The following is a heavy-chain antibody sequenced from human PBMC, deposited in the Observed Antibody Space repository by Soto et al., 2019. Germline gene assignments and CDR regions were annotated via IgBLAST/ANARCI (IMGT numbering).Heavy chain of an antibody. J-gene: IGHJ6*02. D-gene: IGHD3-22*01. Sequence: ASVKVSCKASGYTFTSYGISWVRQASGQGLEWMGWISAYSGNTNYAQKLQGRVTITTDTSTSTAYMELRSLRSDDTAVYYCAKLYYYDSSGYPLDYGMDVWGQGTTVTVSS. CDR1: GYTFTSYG. CDR2: ISAYSGNT. V-gene: IGHV1-18*01. CDR3: AKLYYYDSSGYPLDYGMDV.